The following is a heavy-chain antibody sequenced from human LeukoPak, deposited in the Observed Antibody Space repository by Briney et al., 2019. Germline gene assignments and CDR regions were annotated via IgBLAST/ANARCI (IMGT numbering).Heavy chain of an antibody. CDR3: ARQGDDYGDYGARPFYYYMDV. D-gene: IGHD4-17*01. CDR2: ISAYNGNT. CDR1: GYTFTSYG. J-gene: IGHJ6*03. Sequence: ASVKVSCKASGYTFTSYGITWVRQAPGQGLEWMGWISAYNGNTNYAQKLQGRVTMTTDTSTSTAYMELKSLRSEDTAVYYCARQGDDYGDYGARPFYYYMDVWGKGTTVTVSS. V-gene: IGHV1-18*01.